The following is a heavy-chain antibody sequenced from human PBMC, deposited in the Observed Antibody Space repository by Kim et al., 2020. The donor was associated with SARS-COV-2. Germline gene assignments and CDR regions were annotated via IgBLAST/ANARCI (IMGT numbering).Heavy chain of an antibody. CDR3: VRDGRPGLWYPALDP. V-gene: IGHV3-48*01. D-gene: IGHD6-13*01. CDR2: ISNDDGGI. CDR1: GFTFSDYR. J-gene: IGHJ5*02. Sequence: GGSLRLSCVAFGFTFSDYRMNWVRQAPGKGLEWLSFISNDDGGIYYADSVRGRFTVSRDDAKNSLYLQMNILTVDDTAGYYCVRDGRPGLWYPALDPWGQGPRVTVPS.